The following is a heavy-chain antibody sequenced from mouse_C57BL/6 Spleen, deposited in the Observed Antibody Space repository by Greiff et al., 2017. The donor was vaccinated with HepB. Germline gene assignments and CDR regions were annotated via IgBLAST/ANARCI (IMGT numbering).Heavy chain of an antibody. V-gene: IGHV1-54*01. J-gene: IGHJ4*01. CDR2: INPGSGGT. D-gene: IGHD1-1*01. CDR3: ARHGSSSYYAMDY. Sequence: QVQLQQSGAELVRPGTSVKVSCKASGYAFTNYLIEWVKQRPGQGLEWIGVINPGSGGTNYNEKFKGKATLTADKSSSTAYMQLSSLTSEDSAVYFCARHGSSSYYAMDYWGQGTSVTVSS. CDR1: GYAFTNYL.